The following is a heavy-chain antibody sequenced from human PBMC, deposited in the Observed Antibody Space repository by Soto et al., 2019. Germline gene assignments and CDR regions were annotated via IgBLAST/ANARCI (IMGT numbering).Heavy chain of an antibody. D-gene: IGHD1-20*01. CDR2: IYSGGST. CDR1: GGSISSSSSY. CDR3: AKDRMDHNSVWDPFDI. V-gene: IGHV3-53*01. Sequence: PSETLSLTCTVSGGSISSSSSYWGWILQPQGKGLEWVSVIYSGGSTYYADSVKGRFPISRDNSKTTLFLQMNSLRAEEPAVYYGAKDRMDHNSVWDPFDIWGPGTMVTVSS. J-gene: IGHJ3*02.